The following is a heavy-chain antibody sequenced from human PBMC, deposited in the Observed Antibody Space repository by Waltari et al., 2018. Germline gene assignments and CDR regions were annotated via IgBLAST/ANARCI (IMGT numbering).Heavy chain of an antibody. CDR3: AKHSGNYFFDY. CDR2: SANKT. CDR1: RFTFTNYA. D-gene: IGHD1-26*01. J-gene: IGHJ4*02. Sequence: EVQLVDSGGGLVQPGGSLRLSCAASRFTFTNYAVSWVRQAPGKGLEWVSSSANKTYYADSVKGRFTISRDNSKNTVVLQMNSLRAEDTAVYYCAKHSGNYFFDYWGQGTLVTVSS. V-gene: IGHV3-23*05.